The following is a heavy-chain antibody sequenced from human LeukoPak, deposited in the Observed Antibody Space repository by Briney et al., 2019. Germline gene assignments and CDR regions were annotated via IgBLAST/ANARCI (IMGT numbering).Heavy chain of an antibody. CDR2: MNPNSGNT. J-gene: IGHJ4*02. V-gene: IGHV1-8*03. CDR3: ATGRIAAPPDY. Sequence: GASVKVSCKASGYTFTSYDINWVRQATGQGLEWMGWMNPNSGNTGYAQKFQGRVTITADESTSTAYMELSSLRSEDTAVYYCATGRIAAPPDYWGQGTLVTVSS. CDR1: GYTFTSYD. D-gene: IGHD6-6*01.